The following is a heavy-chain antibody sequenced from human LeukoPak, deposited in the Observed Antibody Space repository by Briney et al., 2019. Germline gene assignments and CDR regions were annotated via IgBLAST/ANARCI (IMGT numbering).Heavy chain of an antibody. D-gene: IGHD6-19*01. CDR3: ARTQQWLVSGFDP. CDR2: LSSNGRTI. V-gene: IGHV3-11*01. CDR1: GLTFSDYY. J-gene: IGHJ5*02. Sequence: GGSLRLSCATSGLTFSDYYMSWIRQAPGKGLEWISYLSSNGRTIYYADSVKGRFTISRDNARKSVYLQMNSLRAEDTAIYYCARTQQWLVSGFDPWGQGTLVTVSS.